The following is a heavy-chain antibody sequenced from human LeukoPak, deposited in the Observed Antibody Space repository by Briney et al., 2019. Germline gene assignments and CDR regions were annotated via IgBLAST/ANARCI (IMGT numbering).Heavy chain of an antibody. J-gene: IGHJ4*02. Sequence: SETLSLTCAVYGGSFSNYYWSWIRQSPGKGLEWIGEITHSGSTNYNPSLKSRVTISVDTSKNQFSLKLSSVTAADTAVYYCARDEKGSSWYGIDYWGQGTLVTVSS. CDR1: GGSFSNYY. V-gene: IGHV4-34*01. CDR2: ITHSGST. D-gene: IGHD6-13*01. CDR3: ARDEKGSSWYGIDY.